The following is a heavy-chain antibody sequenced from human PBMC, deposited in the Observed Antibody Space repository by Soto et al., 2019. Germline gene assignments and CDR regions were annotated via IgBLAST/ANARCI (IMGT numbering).Heavy chain of an antibody. D-gene: IGHD6-13*01. Sequence: PSETLSLTCTVSGGSINDYYWSWIRQPPGKGLEWIGYIFYTGTTSYNPSLKSRVTISVDTSKNQFSLKLSSVTAADTAVYYCARGGAAADYNWFDPWGQGTLVTVSS. CDR1: GGSINDYY. V-gene: IGHV4-59*08. J-gene: IGHJ5*02. CDR3: ARGGAAADYNWFDP. CDR2: IFYTGTT.